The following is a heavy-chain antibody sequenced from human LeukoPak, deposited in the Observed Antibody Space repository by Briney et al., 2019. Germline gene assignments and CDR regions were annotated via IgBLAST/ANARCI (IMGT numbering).Heavy chain of an antibody. CDR3: TRGFWGWEVDY. J-gene: IGHJ4*02. CDR2: ISSSSSYI. Sequence: GGSLRLSCAASGFTFSSYSMNWVRQAPGKGLEWVSSISSSSSYIYYADSVKGRFTISRDNAKNTLYLQMNSLRPEDTAVYYCTRGFWGWEVDYWGQGTLATVSS. D-gene: IGHD3-3*01. V-gene: IGHV3-21*01. CDR1: GFTFSSYS.